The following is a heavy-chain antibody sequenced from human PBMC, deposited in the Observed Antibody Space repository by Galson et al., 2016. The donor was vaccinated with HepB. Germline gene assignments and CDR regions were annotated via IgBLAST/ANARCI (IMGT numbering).Heavy chain of an antibody. V-gene: IGHV1-2*02. J-gene: IGHJ6*02. Sequence: SVKVSCKAAGYTFIGYYIYWVRQAPGQGLEWMGWINPNSGGTKYAQKFQGRVKMTRDTSIRTAYMELSSLRSDDTAVYFCGRVEVGEVLWSNRPPKEYYGMDVWGQGTTVTVSS. CDR1: GYTFIGYY. CDR2: INPNSGGT. D-gene: IGHD5-18*01. CDR3: GRVEVGEVLWSNRPPKEYYGMDV.